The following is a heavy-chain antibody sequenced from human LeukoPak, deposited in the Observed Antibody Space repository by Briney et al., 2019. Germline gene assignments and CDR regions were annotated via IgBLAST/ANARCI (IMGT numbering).Heavy chain of an antibody. J-gene: IGHJ4*02. CDR2: INHSGST. CDR3: ARHAIVVVPAAPFDY. Sequence: SETLSLTCAVYGGSFSGYYWSWLRQPPGKGLEWIGEINHSGSTNYNPSLKSRVTISVDTSKNQFSLKLSSVTAADTAVYYCARHAIVVVPAAPFDYWGQGTLVTVSS. D-gene: IGHD2-2*01. V-gene: IGHV4-34*01. CDR1: GGSFSGYY.